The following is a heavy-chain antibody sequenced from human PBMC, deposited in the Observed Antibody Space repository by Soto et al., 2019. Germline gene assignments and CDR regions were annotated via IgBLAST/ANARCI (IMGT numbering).Heavy chain of an antibody. CDR3: ARGNDYILDV. CDR1: GLKFISYG. D-gene: IGHD3-16*01. CDR2: ITKDGSNK. V-gene: IGHV3-30*03. J-gene: IGHJ6*04. Sequence: RVSSTAAGLKFISYGGHWVSKETGKGLEWVANITKDGSNKYYADSVKGRFTISRDNAKNSLYLQMNSLRAEDTAVYYCARGNDYILDVWGKGTTVTVSS.